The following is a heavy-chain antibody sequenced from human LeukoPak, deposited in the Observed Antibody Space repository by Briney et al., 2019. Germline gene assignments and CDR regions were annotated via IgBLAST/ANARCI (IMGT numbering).Heavy chain of an antibody. J-gene: IGHJ5*02. CDR3: ARDYYDSSGYYGYNWFDP. D-gene: IGHD3-22*01. CDR1: GGSISSYC. V-gene: IGHV4-59*01. Sequence: SETLSLTCTVSGGSISSYCWSWIRQPPGKGLEWIGYIYYSGSTNYNPSLKSRVTISVDTSKNQFSLKLSSVTAADTAVYYCARDYYDSSGYYGYNWFDPWGQGTLVTVSS. CDR2: IYYSGST.